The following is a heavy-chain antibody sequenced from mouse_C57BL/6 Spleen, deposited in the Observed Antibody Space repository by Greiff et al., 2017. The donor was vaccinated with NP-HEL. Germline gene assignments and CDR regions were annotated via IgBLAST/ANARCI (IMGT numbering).Heavy chain of an antibody. D-gene: IGHD1-1*01. CDR2: INPSSGYT. CDR3: ARLNAHGSPLDY. Sequence: QVQLKESGAELARPGASVKMSCKASGYTFTSYTMHWVKQRPGQGLEWIGYINPSSGYTKYNQKFKDKATLTADKSSSTAYMQLSSLTSEDTAVYYCARLNAHGSPLDYWGQGTTLTVSS. V-gene: IGHV1-4*01. J-gene: IGHJ2*01. CDR1: GYTFTSYT.